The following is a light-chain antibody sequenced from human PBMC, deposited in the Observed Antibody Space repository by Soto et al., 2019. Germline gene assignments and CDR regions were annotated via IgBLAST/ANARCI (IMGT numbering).Light chain of an antibody. J-gene: IGLJ1*01. V-gene: IGLV1-44*01. CDR3: AAWDDSLNGYV. CDR1: ISNIGSNS. CDR2: SNN. Sequence: QSVRTQTPSASGTPGQRVTISCSGSISNIGSNSVSWYQQLPGTAPKLLIYSNNQRPSGVPDRFSGSKSGTSASLAISGLQSGHEADYYCAAWDDSLNGYVFGTGTKVTVL.